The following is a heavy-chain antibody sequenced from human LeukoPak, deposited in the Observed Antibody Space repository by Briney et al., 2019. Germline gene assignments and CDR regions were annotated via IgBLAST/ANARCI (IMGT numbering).Heavy chain of an antibody. Sequence: KTSETLSLTCTVSGGSISSYYWSWIRQPPGKGLEWIGYIYYSGSTNYNPSLKSRVTISEDTYKNQFSLKLSSVTAADTAVYYCARVPGSSTPYDSSGYYYFDPWGQGTLVTVSS. CDR2: IYYSGST. D-gene: IGHD3-22*01. CDR3: ARVPGSSTPYDSSGYYYFDP. V-gene: IGHV4-59*01. J-gene: IGHJ5*02. CDR1: GGSISSYY.